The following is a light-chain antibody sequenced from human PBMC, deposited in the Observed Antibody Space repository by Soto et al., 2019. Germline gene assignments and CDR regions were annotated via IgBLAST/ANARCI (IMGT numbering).Light chain of an antibody. J-gene: IGLJ3*02. CDR3: QSYDSSVWV. Sequence: QSVLTQPPSVSGAPGQRVTISCTGSSSNIGAGYDVHWYQQLPGTAPKLLIYGNSNRPSGVPDRFSGSKSGTSASLAITGLQVEDEADYYCQSYDSSVWVFGGGTKLTVL. CDR1: SSNIGAGYD. V-gene: IGLV1-40*01. CDR2: GNS.